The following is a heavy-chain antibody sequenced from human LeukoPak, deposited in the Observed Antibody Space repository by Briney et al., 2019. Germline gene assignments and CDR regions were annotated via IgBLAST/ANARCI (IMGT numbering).Heavy chain of an antibody. V-gene: IGHV3-15*01. J-gene: IGHJ4*02. D-gene: IGHD3-9*01. CDR2: IRSKTDGGTA. CDR1: GFTFTNAW. CDR3: TTEGSFYDILTGDYRGYFDS. Sequence: PGGSLRLSCSASGFTFTNAWMSWVRQAPGKGLEWVGRIRSKTDGGTADFAAPVKGGFTISRDDSKNTMILQMNSPRPEDTALYYCTTEGSFYDILTGDYRGYFDSWGQGTLVTVSS.